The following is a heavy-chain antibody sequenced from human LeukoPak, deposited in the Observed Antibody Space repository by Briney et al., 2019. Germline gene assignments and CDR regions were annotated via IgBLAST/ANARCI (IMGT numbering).Heavy chain of an antibody. J-gene: IGHJ4*02. V-gene: IGHV5-51*01. Sequence: GESLKISCKGSGYSFTSYRIGWVRHMPGKGLEWMGIIYPGDSDTRYSPPFQGHVTISADKSISTAYLQWSSLRASDTAMYYCARRRGATVTDFDYWGQGTLVTVSS. CDR2: IYPGDSDT. CDR1: GYSFTSYR. D-gene: IGHD4-17*01. CDR3: ARRRGATVTDFDY.